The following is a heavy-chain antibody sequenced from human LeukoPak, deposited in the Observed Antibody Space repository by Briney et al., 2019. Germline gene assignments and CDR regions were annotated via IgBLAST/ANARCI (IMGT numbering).Heavy chain of an antibody. CDR3: ARDPTWLRSKKSDRNNHCDF. V-gene: IGHV3-53*01. CDR1: GFTVSSNY. J-gene: IGHJ4*02. Sequence: GSLRLSCAASGFTVSSNYMSWVRQAPGKGLEWVSVIYSGGSTYYADSVKGRFTISRDNSKDTLYLQMNSLRVEDSAMYFCARDPTWLRSKKSDRNNHCDFWGQGTLVTVSS. CDR2: IYSGGST. D-gene: IGHD5-12*01.